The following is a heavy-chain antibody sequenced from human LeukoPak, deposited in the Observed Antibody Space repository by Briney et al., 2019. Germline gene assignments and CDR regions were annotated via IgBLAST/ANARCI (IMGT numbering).Heavy chain of an antibody. D-gene: IGHD3-16*02. CDR3: ARVSARVWGTYQDAFEI. V-gene: IGHV1-69*13. Sequence: ASVKVSCKASGGTFTSYAISWVRQAPGQGLEWVGGMIPIFHTANYAQKFQGRVTITADESTSTACLELSSLRSEDTAVYYCARVSARVWGTYQDAFEIWGQGTMVIVSS. CDR2: MIPIFHTA. CDR1: GGTFTSYA. J-gene: IGHJ3*02.